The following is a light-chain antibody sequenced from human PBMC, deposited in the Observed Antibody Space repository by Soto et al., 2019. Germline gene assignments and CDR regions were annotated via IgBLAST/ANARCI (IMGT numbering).Light chain of an antibody. Sequence: EIVLTQSPATLSLSPGERATLSCRASHGVSSYLAWYQQKPGQAPRLLIYDASNRATGIPARFSGSGSGTDFTLTISSLEPEDFAVYYCQQRSNWQLTFGGGTKVDIK. CDR2: DAS. J-gene: IGKJ4*01. CDR3: QQRSNWQLT. CDR1: HGVSSY. V-gene: IGKV3D-11*01.